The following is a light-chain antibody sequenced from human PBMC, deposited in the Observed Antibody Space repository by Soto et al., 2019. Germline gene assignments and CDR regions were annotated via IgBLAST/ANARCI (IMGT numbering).Light chain of an antibody. CDR2: AAS. CDR1: QGISNY. V-gene: IGKV1-17*03. CDR3: LQHDSYPLT. J-gene: IGKJ4*01. Sequence: DIPMPQSPSAMSASVGDRVTITCRASQGISNYLAWFQQKPGKVPKRLIYAASSLEGGGPSRFSGTRSGTELALPITSLQPEDSETYYCLQHDSYPLTFCGGTKVEIK.